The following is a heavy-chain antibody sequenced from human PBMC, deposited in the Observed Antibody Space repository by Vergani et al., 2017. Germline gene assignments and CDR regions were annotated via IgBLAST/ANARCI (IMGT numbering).Heavy chain of an antibody. D-gene: IGHD3-10*01. CDR3: ARAGHYGSGRAYYYYGMDV. J-gene: IGHJ6*02. Sequence: QVQLQESGPGLVKPSQTLSLTCTVSGGSISSGGYYWSWIRQHPGKGLEWIGYIYYSGSTYYNPSLKSRVTISVDTSKNQFSLKLSSVTAADTVVYYCARAGHYGSGRAYYYYGMDVWGQGTTVTVSS. CDR2: IYYSGST. V-gene: IGHV4-31*03. CDR1: GGSISSGGYY.